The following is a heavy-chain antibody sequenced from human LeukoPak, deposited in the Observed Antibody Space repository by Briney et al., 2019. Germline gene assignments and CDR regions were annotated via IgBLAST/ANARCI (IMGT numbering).Heavy chain of an antibody. J-gene: IGHJ4*02. CDR3: ASELVEMATISIDY. Sequence: SGGSLRLSCAASGFTFSSYEMIWVRQAPGKGLEWVSYISSGGSTRYYADSVQGRFTISRDNAKNSLYLQMNSLRAEDTAVYYCASELVEMATISIDYWGQGTLVTVSS. CDR2: ISSGGSTR. V-gene: IGHV3-48*03. D-gene: IGHD5-24*01. CDR1: GFTFSSYE.